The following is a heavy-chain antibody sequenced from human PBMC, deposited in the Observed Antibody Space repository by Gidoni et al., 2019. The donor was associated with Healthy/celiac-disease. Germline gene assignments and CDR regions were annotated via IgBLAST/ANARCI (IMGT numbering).Heavy chain of an antibody. Sequence: EVQLVETGGGLIQPGGSLRLSCAASGFPVSSNYMGWVRPAPGKGLEWVSVIYSGGSTYYADSVKGRFTISRDNSKNTLYLQMNSLRAEDTAVYYCAREGKEGYDYGDYNAFDIWGQGTMVTVSS. J-gene: IGHJ3*02. CDR2: IYSGGST. D-gene: IGHD4-17*01. CDR3: AREGKEGYDYGDYNAFDI. CDR1: GFPVSSNY. V-gene: IGHV3-53*02.